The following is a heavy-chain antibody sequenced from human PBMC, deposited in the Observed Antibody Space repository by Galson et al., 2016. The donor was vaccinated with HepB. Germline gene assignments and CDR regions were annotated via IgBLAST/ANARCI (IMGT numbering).Heavy chain of an antibody. CDR2: IIPIFGTP. CDR1: GGTFRSYG. J-gene: IGHJ5*02. CDR3: ARDHGGHCSSTSCYTRFRRFDP. D-gene: IGHD2-2*02. Sequence: SVKVSCKASGGTFRSYGITWVRQAPGQGLEWMGGIIPIFGTPNYAQKFQGRVTITADGLTTTAYMELTSLRSEDTAVYYCARDHGGHCSSTSCYTRFRRFDPWGQGTQVTVSS. V-gene: IGHV1-69*13.